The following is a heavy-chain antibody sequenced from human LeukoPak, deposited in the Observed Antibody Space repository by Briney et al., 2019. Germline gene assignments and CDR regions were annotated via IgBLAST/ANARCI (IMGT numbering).Heavy chain of an antibody. V-gene: IGHV3-23*01. CDR2: ISGGGKTT. Sequence: PGGSLRLSCVLSGFTFDHYGMNWVRQAPGKGLEGVSRISGGGKTTDYADPVKGRFTVSRDNSKSTLYLQMSSLRVEDMAVYYCAKDRIVVSPPGIAGFDHWGQGLPVTVSS. CDR1: GFTFDHYG. CDR3: AKDRIVVSPPGIAGFDH. J-gene: IGHJ4*02. D-gene: IGHD2-15*01.